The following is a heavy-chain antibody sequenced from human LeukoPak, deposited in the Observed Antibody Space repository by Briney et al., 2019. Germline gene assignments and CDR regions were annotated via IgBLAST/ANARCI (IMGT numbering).Heavy chain of an antibody. Sequence: SETLSLTCAVYGGSFSGYYWSWIRQPPGKGLEWIGEIKHSGSTNYNPSLKSRVTISVDTSKNQFSLTLSSVTAADTAVYYCARGHIATYYDFWSGPQRPFWFDPWGQGTLVTVSS. CDR1: GGSFSGYY. CDR2: IKHSGST. J-gene: IGHJ5*02. D-gene: IGHD3-3*01. V-gene: IGHV4-34*01. CDR3: ARGHIATYYDFWSGPQRPFWFDP.